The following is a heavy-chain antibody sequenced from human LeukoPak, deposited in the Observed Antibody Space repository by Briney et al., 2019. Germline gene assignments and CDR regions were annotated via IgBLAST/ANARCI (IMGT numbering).Heavy chain of an antibody. Sequence: PGGSLRLSCAASGFTFSTYEMNWVRQAPGKGLEWLSYITSSGSGVHYADSVKGRFTISRDNAENSLYLQMNSLRADDTAVYYSARTPSSSSSWHWGRGTLVTVSS. CDR2: ITSSGSGV. CDR3: ARTPSSSSSWH. J-gene: IGHJ4*02. D-gene: IGHD6-13*01. CDR1: GFTFSTYE. V-gene: IGHV3-48*03.